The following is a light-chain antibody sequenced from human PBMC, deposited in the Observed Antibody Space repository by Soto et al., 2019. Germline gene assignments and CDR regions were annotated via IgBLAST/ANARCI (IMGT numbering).Light chain of an antibody. Sequence: EISLTRSPAMLSLSPGERATLSCWAGQSFGSNYLAWYQKTPGQAPQLLIYGASNRATGTPDRFSGSGSGTDFTLTISRLEPEDFATYYCQQYTSYPYTFGQGTKVDIK. V-gene: IGKV3-20*01. CDR1: QSFGSNY. CDR2: GAS. J-gene: IGKJ2*01. CDR3: QQYTSYPYT.